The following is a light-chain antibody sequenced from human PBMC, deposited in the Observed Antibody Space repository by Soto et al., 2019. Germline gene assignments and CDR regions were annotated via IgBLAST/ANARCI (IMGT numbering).Light chain of an antibody. CDR2: EVS. V-gene: IGLV2-23*02. Sequence: QSVLTQPASVSGSPGQSITISCTGTSSDVGSYNPVSWYQQHPGKAPKLMIYEVSKRPSGVSNRFSGSKSGNTASLTISGLQAEDEADYYCCSYAGTSTPYVFGNGTKVTVL. J-gene: IGLJ1*01. CDR1: SSDVGSYNP. CDR3: CSYAGTSTPYV.